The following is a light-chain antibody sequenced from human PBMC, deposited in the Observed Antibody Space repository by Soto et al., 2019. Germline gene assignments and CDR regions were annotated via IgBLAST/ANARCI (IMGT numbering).Light chain of an antibody. V-gene: IGKV1-17*01. Sequence: DIQMTQSPSSLSASVGDRVAITCRASQGIGNDLGWYQQKPGKAPKRLIYAASSLQSGAPSRFSGSGSGTEFTLTISSLQPEDFATYYCLQHNTYPPTFGHGTKVEIK. J-gene: IGKJ1*01. CDR1: QGIGND. CDR2: AAS. CDR3: LQHNTYPPT.